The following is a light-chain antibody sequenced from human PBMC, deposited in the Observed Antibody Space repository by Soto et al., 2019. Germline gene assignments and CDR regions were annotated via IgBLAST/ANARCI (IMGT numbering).Light chain of an antibody. CDR2: EVS. Sequence: QSVLTQPASVSGSPGQSITISCTGTSSDVGGYNYVSWYQQHPGKAPKLMIYEVSNGPSGVSNRFSGSKSGNTASLTISGLQAEDGADYYCTSYTSIITDVFGTGTKVTVL. CDR1: SSDVGGYNY. CDR3: TSYTSIITDV. J-gene: IGLJ1*01. V-gene: IGLV2-14*01.